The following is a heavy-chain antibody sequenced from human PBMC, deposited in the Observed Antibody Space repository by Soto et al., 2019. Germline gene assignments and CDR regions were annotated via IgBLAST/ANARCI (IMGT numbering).Heavy chain of an antibody. D-gene: IGHD3-9*01. CDR2: IYYGGTT. Sequence: EVQLVESGGGLVQPGGSLRISCAASGLTVSTNYMSWVRQAPGKGLEWVSIIYYGGTTYYADSVKGRFTISRDDSKNTLDHQMHSMRADDTAVYYCARDYDTSRGDWAYYGIDVWGQGTTVTVSS. CDR1: GLTVSTNY. J-gene: IGHJ6*02. CDR3: ARDYDTSRGDWAYYGIDV. V-gene: IGHV3-66*01.